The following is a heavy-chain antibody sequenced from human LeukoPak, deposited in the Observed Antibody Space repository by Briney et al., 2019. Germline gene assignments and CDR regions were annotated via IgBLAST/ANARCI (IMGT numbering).Heavy chain of an antibody. Sequence: PSETLSLTCTVSGGSISSGSYYWSWIRQPAGKGLEWIGRIYTSGSTNYNPSLKSRVTISVDTSKNQFSLKLSSVTAADTAVYYCAREILRFLEWPWYFDLWGRGTLVTVSS. CDR1: GGSISSGSYY. V-gene: IGHV4-61*02. J-gene: IGHJ2*01. D-gene: IGHD3-3*01. CDR2: IYTSGST. CDR3: AREILRFLEWPWYFDL.